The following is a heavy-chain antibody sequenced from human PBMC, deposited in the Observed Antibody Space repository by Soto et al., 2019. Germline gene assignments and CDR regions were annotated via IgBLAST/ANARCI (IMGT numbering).Heavy chain of an antibody. Sequence: PGGSLRLSCAASGFTFSSYAMSWVRQAPGKGLEWVSAISGSGGSTYYADSVKGRFTIPRDNSENTLSLQMNSLRAEDTAVYYCAKGQSIVVRQNLDYWGHGTLVTVYS. V-gene: IGHV3-23*01. J-gene: IGHJ4*01. D-gene: IGHD6-6*01. CDR3: AKGQSIVVRQNLDY. CDR1: GFTFSSYA. CDR2: ISGSGGST.